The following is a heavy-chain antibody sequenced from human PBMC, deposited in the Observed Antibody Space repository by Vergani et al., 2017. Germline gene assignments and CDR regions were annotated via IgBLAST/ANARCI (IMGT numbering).Heavy chain of an antibody. Sequence: VQLLESGGGLVKPGGSLRLSCAASGFTFSDYYMSWIRQAPGKGLEWVSYISSSSSYTNYADSVKGRFTISRDNAKNSLYLQMNSLRAEDTAVYYCARSRVGRDGYNPFDYWGQGTLVTVSS. CDR2: ISSSSSYT. CDR3: ARSRVGRDGYNPFDY. J-gene: IGHJ4*02. D-gene: IGHD5-24*01. CDR1: GFTFSDYY. V-gene: IGHV3-11*03.